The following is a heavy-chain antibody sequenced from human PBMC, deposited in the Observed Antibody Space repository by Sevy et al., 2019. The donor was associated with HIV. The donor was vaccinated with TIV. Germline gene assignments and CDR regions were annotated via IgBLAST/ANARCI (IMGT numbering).Heavy chain of an antibody. J-gene: IGHJ6*02. CDR2: ISSSSSYI. CDR3: ARDQRGNVVTRGDYYYYGMDV. CDR1: GFTFSSYS. Sequence: GGSLRLSCAASGFTFSSYSMNWVRQAPGKGLEWVSSISSSSSYIYYVDSVKGRFTISRDNAKNSLYLQMNSLRAEDTAVDYCARDQRGNVVTRGDYYYYGMDVWDQGTTVTVSS. V-gene: IGHV3-21*01. D-gene: IGHD2-21*02.